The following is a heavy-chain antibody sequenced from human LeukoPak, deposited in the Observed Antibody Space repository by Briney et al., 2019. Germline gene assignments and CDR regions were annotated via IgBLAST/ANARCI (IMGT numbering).Heavy chain of an antibody. CDR3: ARAYNYYDSSGYHKGEIDY. J-gene: IGHJ4*02. Sequence: PGGSLRRSCAASGFTFSSYSMNWVRQAPGKGLEWVSSISSSSSYIYYADSVKGRFTISRDNAKNSLYLQMNSLRAEDTAVYYCARAYNYYDSSGYHKGEIDYWGQGTLVTVSS. V-gene: IGHV3-21*01. CDR2: ISSSSSYI. D-gene: IGHD3-22*01. CDR1: GFTFSSYS.